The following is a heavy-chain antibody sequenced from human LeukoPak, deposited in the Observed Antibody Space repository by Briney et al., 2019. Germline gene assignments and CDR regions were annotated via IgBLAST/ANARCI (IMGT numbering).Heavy chain of an antibody. CDR2: IYYSGST. D-gene: IGHD6-19*01. V-gene: IGHV4-59*12. CDR3: AKDARRTFGLSSGLYRGSYDY. Sequence: SETLSLTCTVSGGSISSYYWSWIRQPPGKGLEWIGYIYYSGSTNYNPSLKSRVTISVDTSKNQFSLKLSSVTAADTAVYYCAKDARRTFGLSSGLYRGSYDYWGQGTLVTVSS. CDR1: GGSISSYY. J-gene: IGHJ4*02.